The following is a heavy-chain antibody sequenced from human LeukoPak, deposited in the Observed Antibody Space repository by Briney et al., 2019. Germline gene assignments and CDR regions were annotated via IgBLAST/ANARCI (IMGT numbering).Heavy chain of an antibody. Sequence: GGSLRLSCAASGFTFSSYAMHWVRQAPGKGLEWVAVISYDGSNKYYADSVKGRFTISRDNSKNTLYLQMNSLRAEDTAVYYCARDRSSTSCYICGWFDPWGQGTLVTVSS. CDR1: GFTFSSYA. V-gene: IGHV3-30*04. CDR3: ARDRSSTSCYICGWFDP. J-gene: IGHJ5*02. CDR2: ISYDGSNK. D-gene: IGHD2-2*02.